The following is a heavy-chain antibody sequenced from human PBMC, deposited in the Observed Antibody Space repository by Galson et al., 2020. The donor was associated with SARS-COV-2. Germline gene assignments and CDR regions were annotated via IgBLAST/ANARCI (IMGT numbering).Heavy chain of an antibody. J-gene: IGHJ6*04. V-gene: IGHV3-23*01. CDR1: GFTFSTYG. CDR2: ISDYGDRT. D-gene: IGHD3-9*01. Sequence: GESLKISCVGSGFTFSTYGMSWVRQAPGKGLEWVSSISDYGDRTYYADSVKARFTISRDNPKNTLYLQMNSLRADDTAVYYCAKDRDNYDILTGFWGGWNLGGKGTTVTVST. CDR3: AKDRDNYDILTGFWGGWNL.